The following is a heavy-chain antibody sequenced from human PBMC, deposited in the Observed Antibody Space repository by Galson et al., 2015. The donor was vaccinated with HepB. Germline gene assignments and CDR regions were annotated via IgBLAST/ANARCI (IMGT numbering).Heavy chain of an antibody. CDR3: ARDRDYRFDY. V-gene: IGHV1-18*04. Sequence: SVKVSCKASGYTFTINGISWVRQTPRQGLEWLGCISAYGGNTKYAQKYQGRITLTRDTSTSTAYMELRSLRSDDTAVYYCARDRDYRFDYWGQGTLVTVSS. D-gene: IGHD4/OR15-4a*01. CDR1: GYTFTING. J-gene: IGHJ4*02. CDR2: ISAYGGNT.